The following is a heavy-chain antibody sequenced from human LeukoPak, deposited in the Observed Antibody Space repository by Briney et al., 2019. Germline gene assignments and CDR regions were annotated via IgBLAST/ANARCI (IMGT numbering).Heavy chain of an antibody. CDR3: ARNSVAVAALDAFDI. CDR2: IKKDGSEK. D-gene: IGHD2-15*01. CDR1: GFTFSNFW. J-gene: IGHJ3*02. V-gene: IGHV3-7*01. Sequence: GGSLRLSCAVSGFTFSNFWMSWVRQTPGKGLEWVANIKKDGSEKNYVDSVKGRFTISRDNSKNTLYLQMNSLRAEDTAVYYCARNSVAVAALDAFDIWGQGTMVTVSS.